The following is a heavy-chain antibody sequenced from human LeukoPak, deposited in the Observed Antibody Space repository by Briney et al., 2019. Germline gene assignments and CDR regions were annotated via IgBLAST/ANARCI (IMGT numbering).Heavy chain of an antibody. Sequence: SETLSLTCTVSGGSISSYYWSWIRQPPGKGLEWIGYIYYSGSTNYNPSLKSRVTISVDTSKNQFPLKLSSVTAADTAVYYCARRHHYYHAFDIWGQGTMVTVSS. D-gene: IGHD3-22*01. CDR1: GGSISSYY. CDR2: IYYSGST. J-gene: IGHJ3*02. CDR3: ARRHHYYHAFDI. V-gene: IGHV4-59*08.